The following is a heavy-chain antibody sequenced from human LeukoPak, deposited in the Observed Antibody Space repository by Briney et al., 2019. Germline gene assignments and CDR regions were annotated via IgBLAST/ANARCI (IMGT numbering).Heavy chain of an antibody. V-gene: IGHV3-21*01. CDR2: ISSSSSYI. D-gene: IGHD2-2*01. Sequence: PGGSLRLSXAASGFTFSSYSMNWVRQAPGKGLEWVSSISSSSSYIYYADSVKGRFTISRDNAKNSLYLQMNSLRAEDTAVYYCARVPAAHYYYYYMDVWGEGTTATVSS. CDR3: ARVPAAHYYYYYMDV. J-gene: IGHJ6*03. CDR1: GFTFSSYS.